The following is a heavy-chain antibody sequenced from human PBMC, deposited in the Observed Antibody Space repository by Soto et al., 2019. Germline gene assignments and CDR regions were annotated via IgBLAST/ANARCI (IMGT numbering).Heavy chain of an antibody. V-gene: IGHV1-69*01. D-gene: IGHD2-8*01. Sequence: QVQLVQSGAEVKKPGSSVKVSCKASGGTFSSYAISWVRQAPGPGLEWMGGIIPIFGTANYAQKFQGRFTITADESTSTAYMERSSLRSEDTAVYYCARASYCTNGVCYNAFDIWDQGTMVTVSS. CDR2: IIPIFGTA. CDR1: GGTFSSYA. J-gene: IGHJ3*02. CDR3: ARASYCTNGVCYNAFDI.